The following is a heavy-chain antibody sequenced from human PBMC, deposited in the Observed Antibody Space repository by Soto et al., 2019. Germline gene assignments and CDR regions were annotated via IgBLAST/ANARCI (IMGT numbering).Heavy chain of an antibody. D-gene: IGHD5-18*01. J-gene: IGHJ4*02. CDR3: ERRRGYSYGYGPPDY. CDR2: INHSGST. Sequence: SETLSLTCAVYGGSFSGYYWSWIRQPPGKGLEWIGEINHSGSTNYNPSLKSRVTISVDTSKNQFSLKLSSVTAADTAVYYCERRRGYSYGYGPPDYWGQGALVTVYS. V-gene: IGHV4-34*01. CDR1: GGSFSGYY.